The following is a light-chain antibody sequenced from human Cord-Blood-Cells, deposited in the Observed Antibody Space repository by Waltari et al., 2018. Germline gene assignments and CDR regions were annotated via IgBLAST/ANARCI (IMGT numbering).Light chain of an antibody. V-gene: IGLV2-14*01. CDR2: DVS. CDR1: SSDVGGYHD. Sequence: QSALTQPASVSGSPGQSITIPCTGTSSDVGGYHDVSWYQQHPGKAPKLMIYDVSNRPSGVSNRFSGSKSGNTASLTISGLQAEDEADYYCSSYTSSSTLNYVFGTGTKVTVL. J-gene: IGLJ1*01. CDR3: SSYTSSSTLNYV.